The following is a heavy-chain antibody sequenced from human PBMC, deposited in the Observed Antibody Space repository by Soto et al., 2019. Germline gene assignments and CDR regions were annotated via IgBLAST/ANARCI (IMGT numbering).Heavy chain of an antibody. D-gene: IGHD4-17*01. J-gene: IGHJ4*02. CDR1: GGSISSGAYY. CDR3: ASMTTVVTDLFDY. V-gene: IGHV4-39*01. CDR2: IYYSGST. Sequence: PSETLSLTCTVSGGSISSGAYYWGWIRQPPGKGLEWIGNIYYSGSTYYNPSLKSRVTISVDTSKNQFSLKLSSVTAADTAVYYCASMTTVVTDLFDYWGQGTLVTAPQ.